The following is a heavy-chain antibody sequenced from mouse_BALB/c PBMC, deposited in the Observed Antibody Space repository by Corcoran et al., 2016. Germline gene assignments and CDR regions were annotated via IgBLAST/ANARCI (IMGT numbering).Heavy chain of an antibody. J-gene: IGHJ2*01. D-gene: IGHD3-1*01. CDR2: IDPANGNT. CDR1: GFNIKDTY. CDR3: ARRANSNYFDY. Sequence: EVQLQQSGAELVKPGASVKLSCTASGFNIKDTYMHWVKQRPEQGLEWIGRIDPANGNTKYDPKFQGKATITADTSSNTAYLHLSRLTSEDTAVYYCARRANSNYFDYWGQGTTLTVSS. V-gene: IGHV14-3*02.